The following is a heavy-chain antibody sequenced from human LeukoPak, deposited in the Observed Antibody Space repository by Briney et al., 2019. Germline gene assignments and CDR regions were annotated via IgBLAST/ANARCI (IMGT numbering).Heavy chain of an antibody. V-gene: IGHV1-46*01. CDR1: GYTFTSYY. Sequence: ASVKVSCKASGYTFTSYYMHWVRQAPGQGLEWMGIINPSGGSTSYAQKFQGRVTMTRDMSTSTVYMELSSLSSEDTAVYYCARDRITMVRGVRAEFDPWGQGTLVTVSS. J-gene: IGHJ5*02. CDR3: ARDRITMVRGVRAEFDP. D-gene: IGHD3-10*01. CDR2: INPSGGST.